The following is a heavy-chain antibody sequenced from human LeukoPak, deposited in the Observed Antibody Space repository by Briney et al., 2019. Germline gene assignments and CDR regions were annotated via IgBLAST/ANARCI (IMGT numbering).Heavy chain of an antibody. CDR1: GFTFDDYG. D-gene: IGHD1-1*01. J-gene: IGHJ6*03. Sequence: SGGSLRLSCAASGFTFDDYGMNWVRQPPGKGLEWVSGINWNGESIGYADSLKGRFTISRDNTKNSLYLQINSLRAEDTALYYCAREIGTQDYYYYMDVWGQGTTVTVSS. CDR3: AREIGTQDYYYYMDV. CDR2: INWNGESI. V-gene: IGHV3-20*04.